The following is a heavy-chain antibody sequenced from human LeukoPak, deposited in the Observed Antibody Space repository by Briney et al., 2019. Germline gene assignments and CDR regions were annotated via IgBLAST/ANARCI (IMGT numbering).Heavy chain of an antibody. D-gene: IGHD6-19*01. V-gene: IGHV3-9*03. J-gene: IGHJ4*02. CDR1: GFTFDDYA. CDR3: AKSISEAGPFDY. Sequence: GGSLRLSCAASGFTFDDYAMHWVRQAPGKGLEWVSSISWNTGTIGYADSVKGRFTISRDNAKNSLYLQMNSLRAEDMALYYCAKSISEAGPFDYWGQGTLVTVSS. CDR2: ISWNTGTI.